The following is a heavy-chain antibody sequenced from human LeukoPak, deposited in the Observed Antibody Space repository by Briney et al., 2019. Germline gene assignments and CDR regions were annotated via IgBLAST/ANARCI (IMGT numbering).Heavy chain of an antibody. D-gene: IGHD3-10*01. V-gene: IGHV4-38-2*01. CDR1: GYSISSGDY. CDR2: IYHSGST. J-gene: IGHJ6*03. CDR3: ARITGSYYYYYMDV. Sequence: PSETLSLTFAVSGYSISSGDYWGWIRQPPGKGLEWIGNIYHSGSTFYNPSLKSRVTISVHTSKNQFSLKLSSVTAADTAVYYCARITGSYYYYYMDVWGKGTTVTVSS.